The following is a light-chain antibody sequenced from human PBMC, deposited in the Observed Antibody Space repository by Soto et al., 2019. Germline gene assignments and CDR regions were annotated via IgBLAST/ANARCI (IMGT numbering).Light chain of an antibody. CDR1: ISDVAGYNY. CDR2: DVT. Sequence: QSALTQPRSVSGSPGQSVTISCTGTISDVAGYNYVSWYQHHPGKAPKLLISDVTKRPSWVPDRFSGSKSGSTASLTISELQAEDEADYYCSSNAGSNNLVFGGGTQLTVL. V-gene: IGLV2-11*01. J-gene: IGLJ2*01. CDR3: SSNAGSNNLV.